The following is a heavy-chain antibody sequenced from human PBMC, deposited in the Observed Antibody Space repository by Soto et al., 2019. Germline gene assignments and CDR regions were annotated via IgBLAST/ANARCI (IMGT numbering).Heavy chain of an antibody. CDR3: ARGSSGWYFYFDY. V-gene: IGHV3-53*01. CDR2: IYSGGST. Sequence: PGGSLRLSCAASGFTVSSNYMSWVRQAPGKGLEWVSVIYSGGSTYYADSVKGRFTISRDNSKNTLYLQMNSLRAEDTAVYYCARGSSGWYFYFDYWGQGTLVTVSS. D-gene: IGHD6-19*01. J-gene: IGHJ4*02. CDR1: GFTVSSNY.